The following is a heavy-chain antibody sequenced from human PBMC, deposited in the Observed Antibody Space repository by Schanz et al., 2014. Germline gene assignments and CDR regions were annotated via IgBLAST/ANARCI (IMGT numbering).Heavy chain of an antibody. Sequence: EVQLVESGGGLVQPGGSLRLSCAASGFTFSSYWMHWVRQAPGKGLVWISRINSDGSSASYADSVKGRFTISRDNAKNTLYLQMSSLRGEDTAVYYCAKAPYADYGYFHHWGQGTLVTVSS. CDR3: AKAPYADYGYFHH. J-gene: IGHJ4*02. CDR1: GFTFSSYW. V-gene: IGHV3-74*01. D-gene: IGHD4-17*01. CDR2: INSDGSSA.